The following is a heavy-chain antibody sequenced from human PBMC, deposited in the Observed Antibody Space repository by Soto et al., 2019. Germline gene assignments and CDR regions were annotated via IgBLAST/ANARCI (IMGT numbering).Heavy chain of an antibody. CDR1: VFTFSMYC. CDR2: INSDGSST. D-gene: IGHD5-12*01. J-gene: IGHJ5*02. CDR3: ARDVYSGYGRTWLEP. V-gene: IGHV3-74*01. Sequence: LLLSXAASVFTFSMYCIHWFRQSPLKGLVWVSSINSDGSSTSYADSVKGRFTISRDNAKNTLYLQMNSLRAEDTAVYYCARDVYSGYGRTWLEPWGQGTLV.